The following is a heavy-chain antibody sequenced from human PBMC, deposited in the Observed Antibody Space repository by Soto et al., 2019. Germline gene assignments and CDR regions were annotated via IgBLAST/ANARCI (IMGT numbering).Heavy chain of an antibody. Sequence: GGSLRLSCAASGFTFNYYWMHWVRQAPGQGLVWVSVIYSGGTTYYADSVKGRFTISRDNSKNTAYLQMNSLESEDTAVYYCSRDDSDWFFNWGRGTLVTVSS. J-gene: IGHJ4*02. CDR1: GFTFNYYW. V-gene: IGHV3-66*01. D-gene: IGHD3-9*01. CDR3: SRDDSDWFFN. CDR2: IYSGGTT.